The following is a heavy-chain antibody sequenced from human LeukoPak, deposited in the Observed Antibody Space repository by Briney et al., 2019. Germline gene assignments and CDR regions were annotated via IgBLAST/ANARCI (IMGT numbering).Heavy chain of an antibody. J-gene: IGHJ4*02. CDR2: IKEDGSDK. CDR1: GFTFSNYW. D-gene: IGHD3-16*02. CDR3: ARDTYRFFDY. Sequence: GGSLRLSCAASGFTFSNYWMGWVRQAPGKGLEWVANIKEDGSDKYYVDSVKGRFTISRDNAKNSLYLQMNSLRAEDTAVYYCARDTYRFFDYWGQGTLVTLSS. V-gene: IGHV3-7*01.